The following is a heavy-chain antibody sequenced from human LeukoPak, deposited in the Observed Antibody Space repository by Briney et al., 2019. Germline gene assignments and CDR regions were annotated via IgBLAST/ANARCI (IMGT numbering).Heavy chain of an antibody. Sequence: PSETLSLTCTVSGGSLSSSSYYWGWIRQPPGKGLEWIGSIYYSGSTYYNPSLKSRVTISLDTSKNQFSLRLSSVTAADTAFYYCVRLPTGYPNWFDPWGQGTLVTVSS. CDR1: GGSLSSSSYY. V-gene: IGHV4-39*01. CDR2: IYYSGST. D-gene: IGHD3-9*01. J-gene: IGHJ5*02. CDR3: VRLPTGYPNWFDP.